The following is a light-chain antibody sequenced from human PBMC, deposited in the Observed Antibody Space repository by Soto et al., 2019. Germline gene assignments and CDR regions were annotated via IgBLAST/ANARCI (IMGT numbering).Light chain of an antibody. CDR3: QQYDNVPLT. CDR1: QDITND. V-gene: IGKV1-33*01. J-gene: IGKJ4*01. Sequence: DIQMTQSPSSLSASVGDRVTITCQASQDITNDLNWYQQKPGKAPKVLIYEASNLKTGVPSRFSGSGSATDFSFTISSLQPEDIAIYFCQQYDNVPLTFGGGSKVEIK. CDR2: EAS.